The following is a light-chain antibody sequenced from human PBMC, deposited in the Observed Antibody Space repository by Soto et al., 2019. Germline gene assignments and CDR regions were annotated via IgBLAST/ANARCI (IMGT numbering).Light chain of an antibody. CDR3: CSYAGSSTSV. CDR2: EGS. Sequence: QSALTQPASVSGSPGQSITISCTGTSSDVGSYNLVSWYQQHPGKAPKLMIYEGSKRPSGVSNRFSGPKSGNTASLTISGLQAEDEADYYCCSYAGSSTSVFGTGTKVTVL. J-gene: IGLJ1*01. CDR1: SSDVGSYNL. V-gene: IGLV2-23*01.